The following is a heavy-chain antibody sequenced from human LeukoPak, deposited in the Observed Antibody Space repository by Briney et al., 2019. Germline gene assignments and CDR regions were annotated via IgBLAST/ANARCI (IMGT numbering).Heavy chain of an antibody. CDR3: ARGPTTRIAVALRHTSNWFGP. J-gene: IGHJ5*02. D-gene: IGHD6-19*01. V-gene: IGHV1-18*01. CDR1: GYTFTSYG. CDR2: ISAYNGNT. Sequence: ASVKVSCKASGYTFTSYGISWVRQAPGQGLEWMGWISAYNGNTNYAQKLQGRVTMTTDTSTSTAYMGLRSLRSDDTAVYYCARGPTTRIAVALRHTSNWFGPWGQGTLVTVSS.